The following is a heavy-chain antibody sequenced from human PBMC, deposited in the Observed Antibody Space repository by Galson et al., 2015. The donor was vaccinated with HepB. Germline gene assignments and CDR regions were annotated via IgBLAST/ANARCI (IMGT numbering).Heavy chain of an antibody. D-gene: IGHD3-3*01. CDR2: IIPIFGTA. J-gene: IGHJ5*02. Sequence: SVKVSCKASGGTFSSYAISWVRQAPRQGLEWMGGIIPIFGTANYAQKFQGRVTITADESTSTAYMELSSLRSEDTAVYYCAGTGYDFWSGYHQNWFDPWGQGTLVTVSS. V-gene: IGHV1-69*13. CDR1: GGTFSSYA. CDR3: AGTGYDFWSGYHQNWFDP.